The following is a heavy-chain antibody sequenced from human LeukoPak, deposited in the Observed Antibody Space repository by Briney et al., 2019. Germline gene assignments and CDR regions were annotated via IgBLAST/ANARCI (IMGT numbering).Heavy chain of an antibody. CDR2: LSYDGSNK. D-gene: IGHD3-22*01. J-gene: IGHJ4*02. CDR3: AKSSYYDSSGYYREYYFDY. CDR1: RFTLSRHA. V-gene: IGHV3-30-3*02. Sequence: GGSLRLSCAASRFTLSRHAMHWVRQAPGKGLEWVTLLSYDGSNKYYADSVKGRFTISRDNSKSTLFLQMNSLRAEDTAVYYCAKSSYYDSSGYYREYYFDYWGQGTLVTVSS.